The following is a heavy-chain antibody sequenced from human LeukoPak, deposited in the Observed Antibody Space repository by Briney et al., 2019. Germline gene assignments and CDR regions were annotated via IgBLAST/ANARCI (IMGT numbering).Heavy chain of an antibody. CDR1: GFTFSSYG. J-gene: IGHJ4*02. CDR3: AKPRLRGFGELLTADY. Sequence: GGSLRLSCAASGFTFSSYGMHWVRQAPGKGLEWVSAISGSGGSTYYADSVKGRFTISRDNSKNTLYLQMNSLRAEDTAVYYCAKPRLRGFGELLTADYWGQGTLVAVSS. D-gene: IGHD3-10*01. CDR2: ISGSGGST. V-gene: IGHV3-23*01.